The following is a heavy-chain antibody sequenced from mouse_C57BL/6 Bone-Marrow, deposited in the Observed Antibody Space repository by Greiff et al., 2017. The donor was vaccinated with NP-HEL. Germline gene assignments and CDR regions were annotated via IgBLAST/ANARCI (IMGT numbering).Heavy chain of an antibody. CDR1: GFTFSSYG. CDR3: ARHLTTVVAPYWYFDV. CDR2: ISSGGSYT. J-gene: IGHJ1*03. V-gene: IGHV5-6*01. Sequence: EVMLVESGGDLVKPGGSLKLSCAASGFTFSSYGMSWVRQTPDKRLEWVATISSGGSYTYYPDSVKGRFTISRDNAKNTLYLQMSSLKSEDTAMYYCARHLTTVVAPYWYFDVWGTGTTVTVSS. D-gene: IGHD1-1*01.